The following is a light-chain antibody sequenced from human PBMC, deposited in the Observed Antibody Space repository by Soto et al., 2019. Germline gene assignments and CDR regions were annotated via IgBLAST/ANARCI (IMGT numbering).Light chain of an antibody. CDR2: GAY. V-gene: IGKV3-15*01. CDR1: KSVGNN. CDR3: QHYNYWPPKT. J-gene: IGKJ1*01. Sequence: EVGITQSSANLSVSPGERTTLSCRASKSVGNNLAWYQQKPGQAPRLLIYGAYTRATGIPARFSGSGSGTDFTLTISSLQSEDFAVYYCQHYNYWPPKTLGQGTKVDIK.